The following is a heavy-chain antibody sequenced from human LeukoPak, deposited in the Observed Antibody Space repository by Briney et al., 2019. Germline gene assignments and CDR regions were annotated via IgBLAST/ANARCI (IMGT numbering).Heavy chain of an antibody. CDR1: GYTFTSYG. V-gene: IGHV1-18*01. J-gene: IGHJ5*02. Sequence: GASVKVSCKASGYTFTSYGISWVRQAPGQGLEWMGWISAHNGNTHSAQKFQGRVTMTTETSTSTVYVEMRSLRSDDTAVYYCARDPYYHDNRGYRNNWCDPWGQGTLVTVSS. D-gene: IGHD3-22*01. CDR3: ARDPYYHDNRGYRNNWCDP. CDR2: ISAHNGNT.